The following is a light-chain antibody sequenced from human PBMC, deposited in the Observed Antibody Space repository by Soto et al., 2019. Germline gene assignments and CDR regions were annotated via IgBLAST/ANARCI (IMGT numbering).Light chain of an antibody. CDR2: GAS. CDR1: QRISSY. Sequence: DLQMTQSPSSLSASVGDRVTITCRASQRISSYLNWYQQKPGKAPKLLIYGASSLQSGVPPRFSGSGSGTDFTLTISSLQPEDFATYYCQQSYGIPLTFGGGTKVEIK. V-gene: IGKV1-39*01. J-gene: IGKJ4*01. CDR3: QQSYGIPLT.